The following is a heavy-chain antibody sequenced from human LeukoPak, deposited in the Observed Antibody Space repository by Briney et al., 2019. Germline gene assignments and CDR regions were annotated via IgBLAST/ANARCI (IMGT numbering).Heavy chain of an antibody. CDR1: GFTFSSYW. J-gene: IGHJ3*02. CDR3: AREDQQLVRAFDI. V-gene: IGHV3-74*01. D-gene: IGHD6-13*01. CDR2: INSDGSST. Sequence: GGSLRLSCAASGFTFSSYWMHWVRQAPGKGLVWVPRINSDGSSTSYADSVKGRFTISRDNAKNTLYLQMNSLRAEDTAVYYCAREDQQLVRAFDIWGQGTMVTVSS.